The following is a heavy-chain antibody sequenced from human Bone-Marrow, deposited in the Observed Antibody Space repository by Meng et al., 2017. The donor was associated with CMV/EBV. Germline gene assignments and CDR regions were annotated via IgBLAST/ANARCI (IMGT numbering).Heavy chain of an antibody. CDR2: INPNSGGT. J-gene: IGHJ3*02. CDR1: GYTLNTYG. CDR3: ASPQQDAFDI. D-gene: IGHD2-2*01. Sequence: ASVKVSCKASGYTLNTYGITWVRQAPGQGLEWMGWINPNSGGTNYAQKFQGRVTMTRDTSISTAYMELSRLRSDDTAVYYCASPQQDAFDIWGQGTMVTVSS. V-gene: IGHV1-2*02.